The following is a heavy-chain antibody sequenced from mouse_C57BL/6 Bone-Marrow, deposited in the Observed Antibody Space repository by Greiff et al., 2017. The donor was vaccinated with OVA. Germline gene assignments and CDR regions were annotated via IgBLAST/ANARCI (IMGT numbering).Heavy chain of an antibody. CDR3: VSGTSSWFAY. V-gene: IGHV10-1*01. CDR2: IRSKSNNYAT. J-gene: IGHJ3*01. CDR1: GFSFNTYA. D-gene: IGHD4-1*01. Sequence: EVKVVESGGGLVQPKGSLKLSCAASGFSFNTYAMNWVRQAPGKGLEWVARIRSKSNNYATYYADSVKDRFTISRDDSESMLYLQMNNLKTEDTAMYYCVSGTSSWFAYWGQGTLVTVSA.